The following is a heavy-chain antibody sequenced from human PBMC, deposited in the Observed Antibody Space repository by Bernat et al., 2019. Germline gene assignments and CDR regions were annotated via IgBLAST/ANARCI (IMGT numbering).Heavy chain of an antibody. CDR1: GFTFNNYG. J-gene: IGHJ4*01. V-gene: IGHV3-30*18. Sequence: QVQLVESGGAVVQPGGSLTLSCAASGFTFNNYGMNWVRQAPGKGLEWVAYISYDENKKYYVDSVKGRFTISRDKSKNTLSLQMNSLRVEDTAVYYCAKGPTSLAYYFEHWGHGTLVTVSS. CDR3: AKGPTSLAYYFEH. CDR2: ISYDENKK.